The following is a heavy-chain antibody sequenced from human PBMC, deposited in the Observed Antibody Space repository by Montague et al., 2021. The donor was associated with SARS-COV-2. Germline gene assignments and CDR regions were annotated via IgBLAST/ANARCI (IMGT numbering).Heavy chain of an antibody. CDR2: IYYSGST. Sequence: SETLSLTCVVSNGSISSNEWWSWVRQAPGKGLEWIGYIYYSGSTNYNPSLKSRVTISVDTSKNQFSLKLSSVTAADTAVYYCARGAGYSSSWYLAFEIWGQGTMVTVSS. CDR1: NGSISSNE. V-gene: IGHV4-4*02. J-gene: IGHJ3*02. D-gene: IGHD6-13*01. CDR3: ARGAGYSSSWYLAFEI.